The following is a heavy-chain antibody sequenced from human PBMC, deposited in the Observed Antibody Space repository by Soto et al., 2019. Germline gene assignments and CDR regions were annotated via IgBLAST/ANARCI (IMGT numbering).Heavy chain of an antibody. Sequence: QVQLVQSGAEVKKPGSSVKVSCKASGGTFSSYTISWVRQAPGQGLEWLGRIIPFLGIENYAQKFQGRVTNTXDXHTSTAYMELSSLRSEDTAVYYCARVDGYNFSDFDYWGQGTLVTVSS. CDR3: ARVDGYNFSDFDY. J-gene: IGHJ4*02. D-gene: IGHD5-12*01. CDR1: GGTFSSYT. V-gene: IGHV1-69*02. CDR2: IIPFLGIE.